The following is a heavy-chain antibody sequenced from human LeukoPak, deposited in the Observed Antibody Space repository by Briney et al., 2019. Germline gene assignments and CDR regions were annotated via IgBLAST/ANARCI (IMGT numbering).Heavy chain of an antibody. CDR1: GFTFSAYG. Sequence: GGPLRLSCAASGFTFSAYGMSWVRQSPRKGLEWVSGVSGADGTTYYADSVKGRFTISRDNSKSTLYLQMNNLRAEDTAVYYCAKHWSYCSTTSCFFNYYYYYMDVWGKGTTVTVSS. CDR3: AKHWSYCSTTSCFFNYYYYYMDV. D-gene: IGHD2-2*01. CDR2: VSGADGTT. J-gene: IGHJ6*03. V-gene: IGHV3-23*01.